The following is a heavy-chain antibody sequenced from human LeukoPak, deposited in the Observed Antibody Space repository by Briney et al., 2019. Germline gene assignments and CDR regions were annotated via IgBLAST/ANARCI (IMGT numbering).Heavy chain of an antibody. CDR2: IIPIFGTA. CDR1: GGTFSSYA. J-gene: IGHJ4*02. D-gene: IGHD3-9*01. CDR3: ARSRADYDILTGYPYYFDY. Sequence: ASVKVSCKASGGTFSSYAISWVRQAPGQGLEWMGGIIPIFGTANYAQKFQGRVTITADKSTSTAYMELSSLRSEDTAVCYCARSRADYDILTGYPYYFDYWGQGTLVTVSS. V-gene: IGHV1-69*06.